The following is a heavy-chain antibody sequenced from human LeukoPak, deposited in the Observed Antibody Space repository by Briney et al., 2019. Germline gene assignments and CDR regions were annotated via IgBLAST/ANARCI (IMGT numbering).Heavy chain of an antibody. Sequence: PSETLSLTCTVSGGSISSYYWSWIRQPPGKGLGWIGYIYYSGSTNYNPSLKSRVTISVDTSKNQFSLKLSSVTAADTAVYYCAREGGSYGSFDYWGQGTLVTVSS. CDR2: IYYSGST. CDR1: GGSISSYY. D-gene: IGHD1-26*01. J-gene: IGHJ4*02. V-gene: IGHV4-59*01. CDR3: AREGGSYGSFDY.